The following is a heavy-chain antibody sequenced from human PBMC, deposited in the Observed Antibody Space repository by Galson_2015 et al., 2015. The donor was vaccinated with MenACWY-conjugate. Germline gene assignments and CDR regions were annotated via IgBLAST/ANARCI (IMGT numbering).Heavy chain of an antibody. CDR1: GYTFNTYY. CDR2: INPYGGST. J-gene: IGHJ6*02. CDR3: ERGRGSCYYGMDV. D-gene: IGHD1-26*01. V-gene: IGHV1-46*02. Sequence: SVKVSCKASGYTFNTYYMHWVRQAPGQGLEWVGIINPYGGSTTYAQKFQGRVTMTRDTSTSTVYMELSSLRSEDTAVYYCERGRGSCYYGMDVWGQGTTVTVSS.